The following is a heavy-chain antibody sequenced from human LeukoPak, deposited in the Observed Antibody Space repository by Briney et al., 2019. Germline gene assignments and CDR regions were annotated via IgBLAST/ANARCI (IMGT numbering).Heavy chain of an antibody. V-gene: IGHV1-18*01. J-gene: IGHJ5*02. CDR2: ISAYNGNT. CDR1: GYTFTSYG. Sequence: GASVKVSCKASGYTFTSYGISWVRQAPGQGLEWMGWISAYNGNTNYAQELQGRVTMTTDTSTSTAYMELWSLRSDDTAVYYCARDPEDSSSSGVDWFDPWGQGTLVTVSS. CDR3: ARDPEDSSSSGVDWFDP. D-gene: IGHD6-6*01.